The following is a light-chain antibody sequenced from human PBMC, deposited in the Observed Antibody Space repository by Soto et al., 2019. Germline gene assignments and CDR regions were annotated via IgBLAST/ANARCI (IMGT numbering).Light chain of an antibody. CDR1: QDIRNE. V-gene: IGKV1-6*01. Sequence: AIQMTQSPSSLSASVGDRVTTTCRASQDIRNELGWYQQRPGKAPKALIYGASNLQSGVPSRFSGSGFGTDFTLTISSLQPEDFATYYCLQDRNYPRTFGQGTQVESK. CDR2: GAS. CDR3: LQDRNYPRT. J-gene: IGKJ1*01.